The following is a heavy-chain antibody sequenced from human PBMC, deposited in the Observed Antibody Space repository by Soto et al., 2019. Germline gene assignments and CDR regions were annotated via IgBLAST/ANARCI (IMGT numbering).Heavy chain of an antibody. CDR2: ISAYNGNT. CDR1: GYTFASYA. CDR3: ARDPPPPDY. J-gene: IGHJ4*02. V-gene: IGHV1-18*01. Sequence: QVQLVQSGAEVKKPGASVKVSCKASGYTFASYAISWMRQAPGQGLEWMGWISAYNGNTNYAQKRQGRVTLTPDTSTSTAYMELRSLRSAVTAVYYCARDPPPPDYWGQGTLVTVSS.